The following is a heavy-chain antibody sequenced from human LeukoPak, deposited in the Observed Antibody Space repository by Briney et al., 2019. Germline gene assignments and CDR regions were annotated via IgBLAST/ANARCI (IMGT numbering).Heavy chain of an antibody. J-gene: IGHJ5*02. CDR2: IIPIFGTA. Sequence: ASVKVSCKASGYTFTSYAISWVRQAPGQGLEWMGGIIPIFGTANYAQKFQGRVTITADESTSTAYMELSSLRSEDTAVYYCARGGYLGYCSSTSCYTHDNWFDPWGQGTLVTVSS. CDR3: ARGGYLGYCSSTSCYTHDNWFDP. D-gene: IGHD2-2*02. CDR1: GYTFTSYA. V-gene: IGHV1-69*13.